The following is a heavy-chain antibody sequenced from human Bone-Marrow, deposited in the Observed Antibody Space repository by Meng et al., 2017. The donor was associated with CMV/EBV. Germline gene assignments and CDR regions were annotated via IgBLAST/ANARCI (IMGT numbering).Heavy chain of an antibody. D-gene: IGHD2-2*01. V-gene: IGHV1-18*01. Sequence: ASVKVSCKASGYTFTSYGISWVRQAPGQGLEWMGWISAYNGNTNYAQKLQGRVTMTTDTSTSTAYMEMRSLRSDDTAVYYCARGYCSSTSCPPSYFDYWGQGTLVTVSS. CDR1: GYTFTSYG. CDR3: ARGYCSSTSCPPSYFDY. CDR2: ISAYNGNT. J-gene: IGHJ4*02.